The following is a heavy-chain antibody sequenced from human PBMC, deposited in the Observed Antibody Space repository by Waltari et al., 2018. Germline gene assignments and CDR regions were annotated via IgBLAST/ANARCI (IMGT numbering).Heavy chain of an antibody. CDR2: IRSKAYGGTT. Sequence: EVQLVESGGGLVQPGRSLRLSCTASGFTFGDYAMSWVRQAPGKGLEWVGFIRSKAYGGTTEYAASVKGRFTISRDDSKSIAYLQMNSLKTEDTAVYYCTREPPFHYDFWSGSVGGPHGNDYWGQGTLVTVSS. CDR1: GFTFGDYA. V-gene: IGHV3-49*04. J-gene: IGHJ4*02. CDR3: TREPPFHYDFWSGSVGGPHGNDY. D-gene: IGHD3-3*01.